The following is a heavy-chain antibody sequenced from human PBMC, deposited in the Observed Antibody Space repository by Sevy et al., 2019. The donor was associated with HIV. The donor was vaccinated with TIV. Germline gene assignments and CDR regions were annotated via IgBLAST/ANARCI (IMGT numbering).Heavy chain of an antibody. Sequence: GGSLRLSCIASGFIYGDYAMNWVRQAPGKGLEWVGFIRRKAFCGTTQYAASVKGRFTISRDDSKSIAYLQMNSLKTEDTAVYYCTRGGSMTILSPWDYWGQGTLVTVSS. CDR3: TRGGSMTILSPWDY. CDR1: GFIYGDYA. V-gene: IGHV3-49*04. J-gene: IGHJ4*02. D-gene: IGHD3-3*01. CDR2: IRRKAFCGTT.